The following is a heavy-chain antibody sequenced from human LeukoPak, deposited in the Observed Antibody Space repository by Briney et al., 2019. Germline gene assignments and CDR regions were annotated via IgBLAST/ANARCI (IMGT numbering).Heavy chain of an antibody. CDR2: IIPIFGTA. J-gene: IGHJ6*03. Sequence: GASVKVSCKASGGTFSSYAISWVRQAPGQGLEWMGGIIPIFGTANYAQKFQGRVTITADKSTSTAYMELSSLRSEDTAVYYCARDNYVWGSYRQHYYYYYMDVWGKGTTVTVSS. D-gene: IGHD3-16*02. CDR3: ARDNYVWGSYRQHYYYYYMDV. CDR1: GGTFSSYA. V-gene: IGHV1-69*06.